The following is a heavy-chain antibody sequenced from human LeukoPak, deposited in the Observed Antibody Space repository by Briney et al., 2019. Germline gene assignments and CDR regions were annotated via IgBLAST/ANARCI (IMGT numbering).Heavy chain of an antibody. Sequence: SETLSLTCTVSGGSISTYYWSWIRQPPGKGLEWIGYIYYSGSTNYNPSLKSRVTISVDTSKNQFSLKLRSVTSADTAVYYCATPYFTSTFDIWGQGRMVTVSS. CDR1: GGSISTYY. CDR3: ATPYFTSTFDI. V-gene: IGHV4-59*01. J-gene: IGHJ3*02. CDR2: IYYSGST. D-gene: IGHD2/OR15-2a*01.